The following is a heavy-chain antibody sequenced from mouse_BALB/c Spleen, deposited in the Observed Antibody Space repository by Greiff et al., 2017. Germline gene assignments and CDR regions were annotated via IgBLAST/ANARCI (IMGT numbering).Heavy chain of an antibody. D-gene: IGHD2-1*01. CDR3: ARGDNGKYCFDD. V-gene: IGHV5-6-3*01. Sequence: EVLLVESGGGLVQPGGSLKLSCTASGFTFSSYGMSWVRQTPDKGLELVAPINSSGGSTYYPGSVKGRFTLSRDNAKNTLYLQMSSLKSEDTAMYYCARGDNGKYCFDDWGQGTTLTVSA. J-gene: IGHJ2*01. CDR1: GFTFSSYG. CDR2: INSSGGST.